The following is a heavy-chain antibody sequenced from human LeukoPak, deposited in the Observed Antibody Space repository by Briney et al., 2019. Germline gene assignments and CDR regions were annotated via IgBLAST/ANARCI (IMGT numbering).Heavy chain of an antibody. CDR3: AKADSSGWLDYYYMGV. CDR1: GFTFSSYS. J-gene: IGHJ6*03. Sequence: GGSLRLSCAASGFTFSSYSMNWVRQAPGKGLEWVSSISSSSSYIYYADSVKGRFTISRDNAKNTLYLQMNSLRAEDTAVYYCAKADSSGWLDYYYMGVWGKGTTVTVSS. D-gene: IGHD6-19*01. CDR2: ISSSSSYI. V-gene: IGHV3-21*04.